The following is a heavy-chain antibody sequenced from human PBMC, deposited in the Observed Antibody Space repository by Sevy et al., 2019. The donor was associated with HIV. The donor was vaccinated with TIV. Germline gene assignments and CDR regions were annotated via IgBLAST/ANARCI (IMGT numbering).Heavy chain of an antibody. D-gene: IGHD1-26*01. CDR1: GGSISSGGYY. CDR3: ARGGGGWGGATDFDY. J-gene: IGHJ4*02. V-gene: IGHV4-31*03. Sequence: SETLSLTCPVSGGSISSGGYYWSWIRQHPGKGLEWIGYIYYSGSTYYNPSLKSRVTISVDTSKNQFSLKLSSVTAADTAVYYCARGGGGWGGATDFDYWGQGTLVTVSS. CDR2: IYYSGST.